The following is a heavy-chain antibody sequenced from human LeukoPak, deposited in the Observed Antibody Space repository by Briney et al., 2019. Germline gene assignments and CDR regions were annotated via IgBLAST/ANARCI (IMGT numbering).Heavy chain of an antibody. CDR2: IIPIFGTA. V-gene: IGHV1-69*05. D-gene: IGHD3-3*01. CDR1: GGTFSSYA. Sequence: ASVKVSCKASGGTFSSYAISWVRQAPGQGLEWMGGIIPIFGTANYAQKFQGRVTITTDESTSTAYMELSSLRSEDTAVYYCARGSIHFGVVYYYMDVWGKGTTVTVSS. CDR3: ARGSIHFGVVYYYMDV. J-gene: IGHJ6*03.